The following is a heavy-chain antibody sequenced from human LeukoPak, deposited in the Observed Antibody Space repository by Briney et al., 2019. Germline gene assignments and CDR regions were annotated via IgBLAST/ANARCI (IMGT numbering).Heavy chain of an antibody. V-gene: IGHV1-46*01. CDR3: AKSSSLYYYDSSGITPLYFDY. CDR2: INPSGGST. J-gene: IGHJ4*02. CDR1: GYTFTSYY. D-gene: IGHD3-22*01. Sequence: ASVKVSCKASGYTFTSYYMHWVRQAPGQGLEWMGIINPSGGSTSYAQKFQGRVTMTRDTSTSTVYMELSSLRSEDTAMYYCAKSSSLYYYDSSGITPLYFDYWGQGTLVTVSS.